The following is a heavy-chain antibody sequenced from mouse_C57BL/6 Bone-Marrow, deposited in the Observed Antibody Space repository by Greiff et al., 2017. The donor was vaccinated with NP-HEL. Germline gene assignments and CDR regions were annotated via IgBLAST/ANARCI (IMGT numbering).Heavy chain of an antibody. Sequence: VMLVESGAELARPGASVKLSCKASGYTFTSYGISWVKQRTGQGLEWIGEIYPRSGNTYYNEKFKGKATLTADKSSSTAYMELRSLTSEDSAVYFCANLLWLRRRGAMDYWGQGTSVTVSS. CDR3: ANLLWLRRRGAMDY. J-gene: IGHJ4*01. D-gene: IGHD2-2*01. V-gene: IGHV1-81*01. CDR2: IYPRSGNT. CDR1: GYTFTSYG.